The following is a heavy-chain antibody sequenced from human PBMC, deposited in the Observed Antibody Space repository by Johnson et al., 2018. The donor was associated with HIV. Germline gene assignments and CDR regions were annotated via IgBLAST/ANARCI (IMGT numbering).Heavy chain of an antibody. CDR1: GLTFSDYY. J-gene: IGHJ3*02. D-gene: IGHD2-2*01. V-gene: IGHV3-11*01. Sequence: QVQLVESGGGLVKPGGSLRLSCAAPGLTFSDYYMTWIRQAPGKGLEWVSYISSSGSTMYYADSVKGRFTISRDNAKNSLYLQINSLRAEDTAVYYCARNGLIPAAKGVAFDIWGHGTTVTVSS. CDR3: ARNGLIPAAKGVAFDI. CDR2: ISSSGSTM.